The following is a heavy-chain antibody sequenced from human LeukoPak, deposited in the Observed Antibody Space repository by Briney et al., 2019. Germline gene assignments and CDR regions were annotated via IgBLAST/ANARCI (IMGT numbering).Heavy chain of an antibody. CDR3: AKDISAGGYDPYYFDY. CDR1: GFTFDDYA. D-gene: IGHD5-12*01. CDR2: ISWNSGSI. Sequence: PGGSLRLSCAASGFTFDDYAMHWVRQAPGKGLEWVSGISWNSGSIGYADSVKGRFTISRDNAKNSLYLQMNSLRAEDTALYYCAKDISAGGYDPYYFDYWGQGTLVTVSS. V-gene: IGHV3-9*01. J-gene: IGHJ4*02.